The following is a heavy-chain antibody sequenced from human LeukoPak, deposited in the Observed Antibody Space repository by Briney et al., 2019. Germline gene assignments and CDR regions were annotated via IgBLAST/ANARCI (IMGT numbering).Heavy chain of an antibody. Sequence: PGGSLRLSRAASGFTFSSYWMSWVRQTPEKGLEWVANIKQDGYEKYYVDSVKGRFTISRDNAKNSLYLQMNSLRADDAAVYYCARDKIVGPTTLDYWGQGTLVTVSS. CDR1: GFTFSSYW. CDR3: ARDKIVGPTTLDY. J-gene: IGHJ4*02. V-gene: IGHV3-7*01. D-gene: IGHD1-26*01. CDR2: IKQDGYEK.